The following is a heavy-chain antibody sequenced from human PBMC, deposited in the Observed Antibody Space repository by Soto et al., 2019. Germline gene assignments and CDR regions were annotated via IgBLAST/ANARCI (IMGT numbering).Heavy chain of an antibody. CDR2: ISGSGGST. CDR3: AKLGSYYDILTGPGR. Sequence: SGGSLRLSCAASGFTFSSYAMSWVRQAPGKGLEWVSAISGSGGSTYYADSVKGRFTISRDNSKNTLYLQMNSLRAEDTAVYYCAKLGSYYDILTGPGRWGQGTLVTAPQ. J-gene: IGHJ4*02. CDR1: GFTFSSYA. V-gene: IGHV3-23*01. D-gene: IGHD3-9*01.